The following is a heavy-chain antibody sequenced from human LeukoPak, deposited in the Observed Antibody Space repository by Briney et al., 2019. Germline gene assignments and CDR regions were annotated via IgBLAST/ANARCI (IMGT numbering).Heavy chain of an antibody. Sequence: ASVKVSCKASGYTFTSYYMHWVRQAPGQGLEWMGIINPSGGSTSYAQEFQGRVTMTRDTSTSTAYMELRSLRSDDTAVYYCARDPTDYSGYDLRFDPWGQGTLVTVSS. D-gene: IGHD5-12*01. CDR1: GYTFTSYY. V-gene: IGHV1-46*01. CDR2: INPSGGST. CDR3: ARDPTDYSGYDLRFDP. J-gene: IGHJ5*02.